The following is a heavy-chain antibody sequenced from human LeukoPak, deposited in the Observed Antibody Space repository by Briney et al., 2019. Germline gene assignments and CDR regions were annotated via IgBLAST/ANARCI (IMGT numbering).Heavy chain of an antibody. CDR3: ARVRLGNSSPYYYGMDV. V-gene: IGHV1-18*04. D-gene: IGHD6-13*01. J-gene: IGHJ6*04. CDR2: ISAYNGNT. Sequence: EASVKVSCKASGYTFTSYGFSWVRQAPGQGLEWMGWISAYNGNTNYAQKLQGRVTMITDTSTSTAYMELRSLRSDDTAVYYCARVRLGNSSPYYYGMDVWGKGTTVTVSS. CDR1: GYTFTSYG.